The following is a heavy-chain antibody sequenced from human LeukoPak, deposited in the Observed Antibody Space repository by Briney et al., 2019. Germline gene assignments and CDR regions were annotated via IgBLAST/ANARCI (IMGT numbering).Heavy chain of an antibody. CDR1: GFTFSSYG. J-gene: IGHJ3*02. CDR2: ISYDGSNK. CDR3: AKHKYGSGSYFGAFDI. V-gene: IGHV3-30*18. Sequence: PGGSLRLSCAASGFTFSSYGMHWVRQAPGKGLEWVAVISYDGSNKYYADSVKGRFTISRDNSKNTLYLQMNSLRAEDTAVYYCAKHKYGSGSYFGAFDIWGQGTMVTVSS. D-gene: IGHD3-10*01.